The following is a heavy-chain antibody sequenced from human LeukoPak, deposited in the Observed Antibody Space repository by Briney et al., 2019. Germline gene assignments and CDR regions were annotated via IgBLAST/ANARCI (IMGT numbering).Heavy chain of an antibody. V-gene: IGHV1-69*13. CDR3: ARGRSGYDQRNWFDP. D-gene: IGHD5-12*01. CDR2: IIPIFGTA. CDR1: GGTFSSYA. Sequence: SVKVSCKASGGTFSSYAISWVRQAPGQGLEWMGGIIPIFGTANYAQKFQGRVTITADESTSTAYMELSSLRSEDTAVYYCARGRSGYDQRNWFDPWGQGTLVTVSS. J-gene: IGHJ5*02.